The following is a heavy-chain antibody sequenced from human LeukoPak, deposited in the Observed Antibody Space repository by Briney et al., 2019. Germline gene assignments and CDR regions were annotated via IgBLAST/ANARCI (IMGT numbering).Heavy chain of an antibody. CDR1: GFTFGSYA. CDR2: ISGSGGST. D-gene: IGHD3-9*01. Sequence: GGSLRLSCAASGFTFGSYAMSWVRQAPGKGLEWVSAISGSGGSTYYADSVKGRFTISRDNSKNTLYLQMNSLRAEDTAVYYCAKDRRYDILTGYWNYWGQETLVTVSS. CDR3: AKDRRYDILTGYWNY. J-gene: IGHJ4*02. V-gene: IGHV3-23*01.